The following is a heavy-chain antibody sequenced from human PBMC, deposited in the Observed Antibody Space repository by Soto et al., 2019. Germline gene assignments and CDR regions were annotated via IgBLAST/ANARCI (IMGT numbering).Heavy chain of an antibody. V-gene: IGHV4-59*01. CDR3: ARMIRFLEWLPKIDP. CDR2: IYYSGST. CDR1: GGSISSYY. D-gene: IGHD3-3*01. Sequence: SETLSLTCTVSGGSISSYYWSWIRQPPGKGLEWIGYIYYSGSTNYNPSLKSRVTISVDTSKNQFSLKLSSVTAADTAVYYCARMIRFLEWLPKIDPWGQGTLVTVSS. J-gene: IGHJ5*02.